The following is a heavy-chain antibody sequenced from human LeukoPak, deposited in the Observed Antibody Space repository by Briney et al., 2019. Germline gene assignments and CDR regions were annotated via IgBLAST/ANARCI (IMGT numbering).Heavy chain of an antibody. V-gene: IGHV3-33*01. CDR1: GFTFSSYG. D-gene: IGHD3-3*01. CDR2: IWYDGSNK. J-gene: IGHJ4*02. CDR3: ARDRVGFGVVNLFDY. Sequence: GGSLRLSCAASGFTFSSYGMHWVRQAPGKGLEWVAVIWYDGSNKYYADSVKGRFTFSRDNSKNTLYLQMNSLRAEDTAVYYCARDRVGFGVVNLFDYWGQGTLVTVSS.